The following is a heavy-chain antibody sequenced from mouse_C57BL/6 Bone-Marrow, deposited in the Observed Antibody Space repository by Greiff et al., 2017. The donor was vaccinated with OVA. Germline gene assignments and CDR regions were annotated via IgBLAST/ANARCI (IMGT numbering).Heavy chain of an antibody. V-gene: IGHV14-4*01. CDR2: IDPENGDT. CDR1: GFNIKDAY. Sequence: EVQLQQSGAELVRPGASVKLSCTASGFNIKDAYMHWVKQRPEQGLEWIGWIDPENGDTEYASKFQGKATITADTSSNTAYLQLSSLTSEDTAVYYCTTGWYCAWFAYWGQGTLVTVSA. CDR3: TTGWYCAWFAY. D-gene: IGHD1-1*02. J-gene: IGHJ3*01.